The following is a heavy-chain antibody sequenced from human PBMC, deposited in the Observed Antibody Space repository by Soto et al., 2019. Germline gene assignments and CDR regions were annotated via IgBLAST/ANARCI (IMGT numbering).Heavy chain of an antibody. J-gene: IGHJ4*02. V-gene: IGHV4-4*02. CDR2: IYHSGST. Sequence: QVQLQESGPGLVKPSGTLSLTCAVSSGSISSSNWWSWVRQPPGKGLEWIGEIYHSGSTNYNPSLKSRVTISVDKSKDQFSLKLSAVTAADTAVYYCGGGVDGSGSYHYWGQGTLVTVSS. D-gene: IGHD3-10*01. CDR1: SGSISSSNW. CDR3: GGGVDGSGSYHY.